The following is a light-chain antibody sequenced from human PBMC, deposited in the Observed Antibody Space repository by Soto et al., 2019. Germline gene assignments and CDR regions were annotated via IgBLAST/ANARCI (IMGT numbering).Light chain of an antibody. CDR2: GAS. CDR1: QSISRN. J-gene: IGKJ1*01. V-gene: IGKV1-39*01. CDR3: QQSYNTPRT. Sequence: DIQMTQSPSSLSASVGDRVTITFRAIQSISRNLNWYQQKPGTAPKLLMFGASTLQSGVPSRFSGSGSGTDFTLTITSLQPEDFATYYCQQSYNTPRTFGQGTKVDIK.